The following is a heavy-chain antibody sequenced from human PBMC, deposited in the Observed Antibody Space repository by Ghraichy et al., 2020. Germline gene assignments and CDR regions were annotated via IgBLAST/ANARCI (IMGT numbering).Heavy chain of an antibody. CDR3: AISPVVVVAASLVFDY. CDR2: ISAYNGNT. V-gene: IGHV1-18*01. Sequence: ASVKVSCKASGYTFTSYGISWVRQAPGQGLEWMGWISAYNGNTNYAQKLQGRVTMTTDTSTSTAYMELRSLRSDDTAVYYCAISPVVVVAASLVFDYWGQGTLVTVSS. D-gene: IGHD2-15*01. CDR1: GYTFTSYG. J-gene: IGHJ4*02.